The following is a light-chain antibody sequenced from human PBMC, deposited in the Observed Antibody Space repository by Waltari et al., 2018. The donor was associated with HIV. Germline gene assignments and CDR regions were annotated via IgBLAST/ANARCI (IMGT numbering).Light chain of an antibody. CDR1: TSNIGAGYD. CDR2: GNP. Sequence: QSVLTQPPSVSGAPGQRVTISCTGNTSNIGAGYDVHWNQQLPGTAPKLLIYGNPNRPSGVPDRVSASTSGTPASRAITWLQADDEADFYCQSYDSSLSGVIFGGGTKLTVL. CDR3: QSYDSSLSGVI. J-gene: IGLJ2*01. V-gene: IGLV1-40*01.